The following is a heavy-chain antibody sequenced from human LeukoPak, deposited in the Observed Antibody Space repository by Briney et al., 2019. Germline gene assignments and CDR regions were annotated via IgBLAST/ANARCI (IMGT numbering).Heavy chain of an antibody. CDR2: INHSGST. V-gene: IGHV4-34*01. Sequence: SETLSLTCAVYGGSFSGYYWSWIRQPPGKGLEWIGEINHSGSTNHNPSLKSRVTISVDTSKNQFPLKLSSVTAADTAVYYCARGFRRYCSGGSCYFNWFDPWGQGTLVTVSS. D-gene: IGHD2-15*01. CDR3: ARGFRRYCSGGSCYFNWFDP. CDR1: GGSFSGYY. J-gene: IGHJ5*02.